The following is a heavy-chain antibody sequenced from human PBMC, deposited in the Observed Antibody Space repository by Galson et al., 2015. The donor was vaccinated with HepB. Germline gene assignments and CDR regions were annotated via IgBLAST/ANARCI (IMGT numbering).Heavy chain of an antibody. V-gene: IGHV3-43*01. D-gene: IGHD6-13*01. Sequence: SLRLSCAASGFTFDDYTMHWVRQAPGKGLEWISLISWDGGSTYYADSVKGRFTISRDNSKNSLYLQMNSLRTEDTALYYCAKVEEEYSSRWYDYWGQGTPVTVSS. CDR1: GFTFDDYT. J-gene: IGHJ4*02. CDR2: ISWDGGST. CDR3: AKVEEEYSSRWYDY.